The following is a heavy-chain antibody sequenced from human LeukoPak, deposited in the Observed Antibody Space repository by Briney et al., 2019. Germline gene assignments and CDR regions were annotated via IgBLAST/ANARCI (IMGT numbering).Heavy chain of an antibody. CDR3: ARDPGYYYDSSGYYWDV. D-gene: IGHD3-22*01. CDR1: GGSISSHY. CDR2: IYYSGST. J-gene: IGHJ6*04. V-gene: IGHV4-59*11. Sequence: PSETLSLTCTVSGGSISSHYWSWTRQPPGKGLEWIGYIYYSGSTNHNPSLKSRVTISVDTSKNQFSLKLSSVTAADTAVYYCARDPGYYYDSSGYYWDVWGKGTTVTVSS.